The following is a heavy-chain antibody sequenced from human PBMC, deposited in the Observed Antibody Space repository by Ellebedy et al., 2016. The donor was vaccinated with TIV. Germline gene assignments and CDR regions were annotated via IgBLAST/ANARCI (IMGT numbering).Heavy chain of an antibody. CDR2: IQYSGNH. CDR3: ARGGGHCTTSTCYAGWFDP. V-gene: IGHV4-61*05. D-gene: IGHD2-2*01. CDR1: GGSISSSNYY. J-gene: IGHJ5*02. Sequence: ESLKISCTVSGGSISSSNYYWSWIRQPPGKGLEWIGYIQYSGNHDYNPSLKSRATLSLDTSKNQFSLNLSSVTAADTALYYCARGGGHCTTSTCYAGWFDPWGQGTLVTVSS.